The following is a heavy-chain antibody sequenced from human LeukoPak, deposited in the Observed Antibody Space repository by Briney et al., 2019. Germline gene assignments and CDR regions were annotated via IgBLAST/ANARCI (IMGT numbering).Heavy chain of an antibody. Sequence: GGSLRLSCAASGFTFSANVMTWVRQVPGKGLEWVSGINWNGGSTDYADSVKGRFTVSRDNAKNSLYLQMNSLRVEDTGLYYCARYLEATETTWHYMDVWGKGTTVIVSS. CDR2: INWNGGST. V-gene: IGHV3-20*04. J-gene: IGHJ6*03. CDR3: ARYLEATETTWHYMDV. D-gene: IGHD1-1*01. CDR1: GFTFSANV.